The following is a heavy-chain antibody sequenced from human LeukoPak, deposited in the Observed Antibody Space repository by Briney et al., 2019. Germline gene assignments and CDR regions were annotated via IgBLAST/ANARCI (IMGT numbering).Heavy chain of an antibody. J-gene: IGHJ4*02. D-gene: IGHD2-21*01. V-gene: IGHV4-34*01. CDR2: INHVGST. CDR3: ARIASPPSDTVTYGGGYYYFDN. CDR1: ACSAPKYQ. Sequence: SETLSLTCAVDACSAPKYQGAWLRQSPEKGLEWIGKINHVGSTNYNPSLKSRVSVSLEAPKNQFALALRSVTAAASDAYYCARIASPPSDTVTYGGGYYYFDNWGQGILVTVSS.